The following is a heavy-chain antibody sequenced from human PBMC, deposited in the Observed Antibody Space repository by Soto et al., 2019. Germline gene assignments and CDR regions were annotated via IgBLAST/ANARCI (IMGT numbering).Heavy chain of an antibody. CDR3: AFSGDYTYGMDV. CDR2: IYTSGST. D-gene: IGHD4-17*01. V-gene: IGHV4-4*07. CDR1: CGSISSYY. Sequence: LSLTCTVSCGSISSYYWSWIRQPAGRGLEWIGRIYTSGSTNYNPSLKSRVTMSVDTSKNQFSLKLSSVTAADTAVYYCAFSGDYTYGMDVWRQGTTVTVSS. J-gene: IGHJ6*02.